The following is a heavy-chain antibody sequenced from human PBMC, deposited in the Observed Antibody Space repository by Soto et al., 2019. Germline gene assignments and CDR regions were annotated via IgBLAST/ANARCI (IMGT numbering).Heavy chain of an antibody. V-gene: IGHV2-5*01. D-gene: IGHD1-20*01. J-gene: IGHJ4*02. CDR3: VHRTYNTTNYFGY. Sequence: GSGPTLVNPTQPLTLTCTFSGFSLSTSAAGVGWIRQPPGRALEWLAVIYWNDDKRYSPSLKNRLTITKDTSKNPVVLTMTNMDPVDTATYYCVHRTYNTTNYFGYWGQGTLVTVSS. CDR2: IYWNDDK. CDR1: GFSLSTSAAG.